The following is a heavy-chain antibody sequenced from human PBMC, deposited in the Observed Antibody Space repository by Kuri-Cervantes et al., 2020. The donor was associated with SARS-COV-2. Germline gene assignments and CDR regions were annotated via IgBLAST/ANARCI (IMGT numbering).Heavy chain of an antibody. J-gene: IGHJ4*02. CDR1: GFTFSSYA. D-gene: IGHD3-22*01. CDR3: ARGEHYYDSSGYYSRDY. Sequence: GESLKISCAASGFTFSSYAMNWVRQAPGKGLEWVSSISSSSYIYYADSVKGRFTISRDNAKNSLYLQMNSLRAEDTAVYYCARGEHYYDSSGYYSRDYWGQGTLVTVSS. V-gene: IGHV3-21*01. CDR2: ISSSSYI.